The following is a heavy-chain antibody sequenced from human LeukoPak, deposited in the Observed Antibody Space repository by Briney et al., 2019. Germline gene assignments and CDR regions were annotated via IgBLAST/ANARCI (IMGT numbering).Heavy chain of an antibody. Sequence: GASAKVSCKASGYTFTSYDINWVRQATGQGLEWMGWMNPNSGNTGYAQKLQGRVTMTTDTSTSTAYMELRSLRSDDTAVYYCARAPRSARSGSYYYYWGQGTLVTVSS. V-gene: IGHV1-8*01. D-gene: IGHD1-26*01. J-gene: IGHJ4*02. CDR2: MNPNSGNT. CDR1: GYTFTSYD. CDR3: ARAPRSARSGSYYYY.